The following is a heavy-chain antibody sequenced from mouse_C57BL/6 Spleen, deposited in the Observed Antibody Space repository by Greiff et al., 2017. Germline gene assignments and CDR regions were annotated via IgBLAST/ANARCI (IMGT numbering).Heavy chain of an antibody. J-gene: IGHJ2*01. Sequence: DVMLVESGGGLVKPGGSLKLSCAASGFTFSSYAMSWVRQTPEKRLEWVATVSDGGSYTYYPDNVKGRFTISRDNAKNNLYLQMSHLKSEDTAMYYCAREGYGSSPYFDYWGQGTTLTVSS. D-gene: IGHD1-1*01. V-gene: IGHV5-4*01. CDR2: VSDGGSYT. CDR3: AREGYGSSPYFDY. CDR1: GFTFSSYA.